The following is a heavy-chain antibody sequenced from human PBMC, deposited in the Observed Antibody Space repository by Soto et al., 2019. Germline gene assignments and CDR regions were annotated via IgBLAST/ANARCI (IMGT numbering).Heavy chain of an antibody. V-gene: IGHV4-34*01. J-gene: IGHJ6*02. CDR1: GGSFSGYY. D-gene: IGHD3-3*01. Sequence: ETLSLTCAVYGGSFSGYYWSWIRQPPGKGLEWIGEINHSGSTNYNPSLKSRVTISVDTSKNQFSLKLSSVTAADTAVFYCARGQMNDFWATYYYYGMDVWGQGTTVTVSS. CDR2: INHSGST. CDR3: ARGQMNDFWATYYYYGMDV.